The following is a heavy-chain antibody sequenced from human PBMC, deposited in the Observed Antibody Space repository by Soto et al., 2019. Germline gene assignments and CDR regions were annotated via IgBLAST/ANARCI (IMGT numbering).Heavy chain of an antibody. CDR2: IYPGDSDT. J-gene: IGHJ4*02. D-gene: IGHD6-6*01. Sequence: GESLKISCKGSGYSFTSYWIGWVRQMPGKGLEWMGIIYPGDSDTRYSPSFQGQVTISADKSISTAYLQWSSLKASDTAMYYCAIPIAARGWSFGGFDYWGQGTLVTVSS. CDR3: AIPIAARGWSFGGFDY. V-gene: IGHV5-51*01. CDR1: GYSFTSYW.